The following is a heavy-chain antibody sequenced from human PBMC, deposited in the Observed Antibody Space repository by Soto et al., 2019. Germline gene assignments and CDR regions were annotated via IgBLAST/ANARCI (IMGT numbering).Heavy chain of an antibody. J-gene: IGHJ4*02. D-gene: IGHD2-21*02. V-gene: IGHV1-3*01. CDR1: GYTFTSYA. CDR2: INAGNGNT. Sequence: XSVKVSFKASGYTFTSYAMHLVRHAPGQRLEWMGWINAGNGNTKYSQKFQGRVTITRDTSASTAYMELSSMRSEDTAVYYCARSIVVVTALDYWGQGTLVTVSS. CDR3: ARSIVVVTALDY.